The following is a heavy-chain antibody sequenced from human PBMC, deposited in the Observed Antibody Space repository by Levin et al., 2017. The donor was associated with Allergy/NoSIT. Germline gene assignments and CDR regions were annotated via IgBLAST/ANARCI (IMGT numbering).Heavy chain of an antibody. J-gene: IGHJ4*02. CDR2: ISASGSPT. CDR1: GFTFEIYG. V-gene: IGHV3-48*04. D-gene: IGHD5-12*01. Sequence: GESLKISCSVSGFTFEIYGMNWVRQAPGKRLEWVSHISASGSPTYYADPVRGRFTISRDNAKQSLYLQMTSLRVEDTAVYYCARGLFDFWGQGTLVTVSS. CDR3: ARGLFDF.